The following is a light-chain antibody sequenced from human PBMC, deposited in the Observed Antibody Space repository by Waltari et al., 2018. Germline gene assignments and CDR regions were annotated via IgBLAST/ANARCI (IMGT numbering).Light chain of an antibody. V-gene: IGKV1-39*01. CDR3: QQSYSTPLT. CDR2: AAS. Sequence: EIQMTQSPSSLSASVGDRVTITCRASQSISSYLNWYQQKPGKAPKLLIYAASSLQSGVPSRFSGSGSGTDFTLTISSLQPEDFATYYCQQSYSTPLTFGPGTKVDIK. CDR1: QSISSY. J-gene: IGKJ3*01.